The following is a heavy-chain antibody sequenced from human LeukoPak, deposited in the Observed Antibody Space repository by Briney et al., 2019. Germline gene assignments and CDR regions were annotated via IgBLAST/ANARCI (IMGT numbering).Heavy chain of an antibody. CDR1: GGSINNGGYY. V-gene: IGHV4-61*08. CDR2: IYYSGST. D-gene: IGHD5-12*01. CDR3: ARGDIVAPVKLDY. Sequence: NPSQTLSLTCTVSGGSINNGGYYWSWIRQHPGKGLEWIGYIYYSGSTNYNPSLKSRVTISVDTSKNQFSLKLSSVTAADTAVYYCARGDIVAPVKLDYWGQGTLVTVSS. J-gene: IGHJ4*02.